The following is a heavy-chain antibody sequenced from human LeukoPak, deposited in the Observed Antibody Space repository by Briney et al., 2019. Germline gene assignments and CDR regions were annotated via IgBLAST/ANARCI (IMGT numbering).Heavy chain of an antibody. CDR3: AREYYDILTGYYYYFDY. J-gene: IGHJ4*02. Sequence: ASVKVSCXASGGTLSSYAISWVRQAPGQGLEWMGRIIPIFGTANYAQKFQGRVTITTDESTSTAYMELSSLRSEDTAVYYWAREYYDILTGYYYYFDYWGQGTLVTVSS. CDR1: GGTLSSYA. V-gene: IGHV1-69*05. D-gene: IGHD3-9*01. CDR2: IIPIFGTA.